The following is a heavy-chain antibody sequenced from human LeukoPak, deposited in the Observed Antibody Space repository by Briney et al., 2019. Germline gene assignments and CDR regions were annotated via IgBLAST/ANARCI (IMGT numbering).Heavy chain of an antibody. Sequence: SVKVSCKASGFTFTSSAMQWVRQARGQRLEWIGWIVVGSGNTNYAQKFQERVTITRDMSTSTAYMELSSLGSEDTAVYYCAAGTPNIVAHDAFDIWGQGTMVTVSS. V-gene: IGHV1-58*02. CDR2: IVVGSGNT. J-gene: IGHJ3*02. CDR3: AAGTPNIVAHDAFDI. CDR1: GFTFTSSA. D-gene: IGHD5-12*01.